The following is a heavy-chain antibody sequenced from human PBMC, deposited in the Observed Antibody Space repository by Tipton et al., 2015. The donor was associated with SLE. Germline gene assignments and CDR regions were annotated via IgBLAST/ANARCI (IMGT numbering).Heavy chain of an antibody. CDR2: IYTSGST. D-gene: IGHD4/OR15-4a*01. V-gene: IGHV4-61*02. Sequence: TLSLTCTVSGGSISSGSYYWSWIRQPAGKGLEWIGRIYTSGSTNYNPSLKSRVTISVDTSKNQFSLKLSSVTAADTAVYYCAANHDAFDIWGQGTMVPVSS. CDR1: GGSISSGSYY. J-gene: IGHJ3*02. CDR3: AANHDAFDI.